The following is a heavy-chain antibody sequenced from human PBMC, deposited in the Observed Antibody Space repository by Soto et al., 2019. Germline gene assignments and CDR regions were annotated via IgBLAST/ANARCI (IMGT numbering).Heavy chain of an antibody. J-gene: IGHJ2*01. V-gene: IGHV1-69*12. CDR2: IIPIFGTA. CDR3: AGGKYRWLPVWYSDL. D-gene: IGHD5-12*01. CDR1: GGTFSSYT. Sequence: QVQLVQSGAEVKKPGSSVTVSCKASGGTFSSYTISWVRQAPGQGLEWMGGIIPIFGTANYAQKFQGRVTITADESTSTAYMELSSRRSEDTAVYYCAGGKYRWLPVWYSDLWGRGTLVTVSS.